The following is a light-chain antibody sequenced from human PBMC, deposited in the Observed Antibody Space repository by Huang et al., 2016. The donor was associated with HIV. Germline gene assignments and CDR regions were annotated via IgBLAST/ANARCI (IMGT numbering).Light chain of an antibody. CDR2: AAS. CDR1: QAISNY. CDR3: LQHHAYPRT. V-gene: IGKV1-17*03. Sequence: DIQMTQSPSAMSASVGDKVTITCRASQAISNYLVWFQQKPGRAPKRLIYAASSLQSGVPSRLSGSGYGTKFTLTIRSLQPEDFATYYCLQHHAYPRTFGPGTKVEVK. J-gene: IGKJ1*01.